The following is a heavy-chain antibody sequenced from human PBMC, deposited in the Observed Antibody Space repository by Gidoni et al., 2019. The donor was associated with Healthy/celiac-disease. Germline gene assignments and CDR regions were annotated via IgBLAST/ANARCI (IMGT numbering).Heavy chain of an antibody. D-gene: IGHD2-21*02. CDR2: ISGSGGST. V-gene: IGHV3-23*01. Sequence: EVQLLESGGGLVQPGGSLRLSCAASGFTFSSYAMGWVRQAPGKGLEWVSAISGSGGSTYYADSVKGRFTISRDNSKNTLYLQMNSLRAEDTAVYYCAKDLYCGGDCYLDYFDYWGQGTLVTVSS. CDR3: AKDLYCGGDCYLDYFDY. CDR1: GFTFSSYA. J-gene: IGHJ4*02.